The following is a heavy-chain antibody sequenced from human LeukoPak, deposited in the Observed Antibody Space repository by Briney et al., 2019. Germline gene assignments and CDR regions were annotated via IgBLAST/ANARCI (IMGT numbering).Heavy chain of an antibody. V-gene: IGHV5-51*01. CDR1: GYRFTSYS. J-gene: IGHJ5*02. Sequence: GSLKTPWKGSGYRFTSYSIAWVRQMPGKGLGWMRIIYTGDSDTRYSPSFQGQVTISADKSISTAYLQWSSLKASDTAMYYCARGSPPNWFDPWGQGTLVTVSS. CDR3: ARGSPPNWFDP. CDR2: IYTGDSDT.